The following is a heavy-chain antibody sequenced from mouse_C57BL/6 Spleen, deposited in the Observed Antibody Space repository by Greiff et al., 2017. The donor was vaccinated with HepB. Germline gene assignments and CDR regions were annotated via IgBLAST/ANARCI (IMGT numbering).Heavy chain of an antibody. J-gene: IGHJ3*01. CDR1: GYTFTDYY. V-gene: IGHV1-26*01. Sequence: EVQLQQSGPELVKPGASVKISCKASGYTFTDYYMNWVKQSHGKSLEWIGDINPNNGGTSYNQKFKGKATLTVDKSSSTAYMELRSLTSEDSAVYYCAESTMITTGFAYWGQGTLVTVSA. D-gene: IGHD2-4*01. CDR3: AESTMITTGFAY. CDR2: INPNNGGT.